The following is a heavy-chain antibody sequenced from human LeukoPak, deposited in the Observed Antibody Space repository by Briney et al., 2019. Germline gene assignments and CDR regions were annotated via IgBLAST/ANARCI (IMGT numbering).Heavy chain of an antibody. CDR1: GCSINSGGPF. CDR2: IYHSGSS. V-gene: IGHV4-31*03. Sequence: PSETLSLTCTVSGCSINSGGPFWSWIRQHPEMGLEWIVYIYHSGSSYYNPSLKSRVTIAVDTSQNQFSLQLSYVTAADTAVYYCARDQTTVATFYAFDIWGQGTMVTVSS. D-gene: IGHD4-17*01. CDR3: ARDQTTVATFYAFDI. J-gene: IGHJ3*02.